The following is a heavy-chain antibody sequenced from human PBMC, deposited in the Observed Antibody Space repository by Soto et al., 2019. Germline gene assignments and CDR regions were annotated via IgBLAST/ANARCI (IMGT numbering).Heavy chain of an antibody. CDR3: ASYYDSSGYYRDRLSDY. D-gene: IGHD3-22*01. CDR2: IYYSGST. V-gene: IGHV4-39*01. CDR1: GGSISSSSYY. Sequence: SETLSLTCAVSGGSISSSSYYWGWIRQPPGKGLEWIGSIYYSGSTYYNPSLKSRVTISVDTSKNQFSLKLSSVTAADTAVYYCASYYDSSGYYRDRLSDYWGQGTLVTVSS. J-gene: IGHJ4*02.